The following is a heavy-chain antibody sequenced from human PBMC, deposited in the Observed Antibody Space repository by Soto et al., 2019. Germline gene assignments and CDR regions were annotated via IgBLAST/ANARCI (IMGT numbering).Heavy chain of an antibody. CDR2: TYHSGNP. Sequence: QLQLQESGSRLVKSSETLSLTCAVSGDTISTGGYSWAWIRQPPGKALEWIGHTYHSGNPYYNPSLKSRVIISVDRSKNQFSLKLSSVTAADTAVYYXXXXXXXXXXXXXXPXGQGTLVTVSS. V-gene: IGHV4-30-2*01. J-gene: IGHJ5*02. CDR3: XXXXXXXXXXXXXP. CDR1: GDTISTGGYS.